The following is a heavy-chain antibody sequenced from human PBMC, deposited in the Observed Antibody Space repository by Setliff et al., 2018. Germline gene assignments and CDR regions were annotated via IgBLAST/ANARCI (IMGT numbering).Heavy chain of an antibody. CDR1: GGSFSGYY. J-gene: IGHJ6*02. CDR3: ARAFTYYNFWSGYGYGMDV. Sequence: PSETLSLTCAVYGGSFSGYYWSWIRQPAGKGLEWIGRIYTSGSTNYNPSLKSRVTISVDTSKNQFSLKLSSVTAADTAVYYCARAFTYYNFWSGYGYGMDVWGQGTTVTVSS. V-gene: IGHV4-59*10. D-gene: IGHD3-3*01. CDR2: IYTSGST.